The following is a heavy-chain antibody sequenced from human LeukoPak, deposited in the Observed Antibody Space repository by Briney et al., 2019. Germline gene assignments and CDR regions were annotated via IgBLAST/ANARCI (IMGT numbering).Heavy chain of an antibody. D-gene: IGHD3-9*01. J-gene: IGHJ4*02. CDR3: ARGHYDVLAASYKWTPDY. Sequence: GGSLRLSCAASGFTFNTFNMNWVRQAPGKGLEWVSSITGGGDYIYYADSVKGRFTTSRDNAKNSLSLRLNSLRVEDTAVYYCARGHYDVLAASYKWTPDYWGQGTLVTVSS. CDR2: ITGGGDYI. V-gene: IGHV3-21*01. CDR1: GFTFNTFN.